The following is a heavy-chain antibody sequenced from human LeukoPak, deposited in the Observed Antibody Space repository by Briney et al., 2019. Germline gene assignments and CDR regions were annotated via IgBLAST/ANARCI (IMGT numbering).Heavy chain of an antibody. CDR2: INPNSGGT. D-gene: IGHD3-9*01. Sequence: ASVKVSCKASGYTFTGYYMHWVRQAPGQGLEWMGWINPNSGGTKNTQKFQGRVTVTRDTSISTAYMELSRLRSDDTTVYYCARGKRSGLLRYFDWLPEILDYWGQGTLVTVSS. CDR1: GYTFTGYY. J-gene: IGHJ4*02. CDR3: ARGKRSGLLRYFDWLPEILDY. V-gene: IGHV1-2*02.